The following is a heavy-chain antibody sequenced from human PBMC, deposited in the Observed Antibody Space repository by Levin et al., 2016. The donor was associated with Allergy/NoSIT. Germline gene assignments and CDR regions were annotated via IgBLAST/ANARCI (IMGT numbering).Heavy chain of an antibody. J-gene: IGHJ4*02. CDR2: ISYDTINK. V-gene: IGHV3-30-3*01. CDR1: GFTFSRNV. D-gene: IGHD6-6*01. Sequence: GGSLRLSCAASGFTFSRNVMHWVRQAPGKGLEWVALISYDTINKYYADSVKGRFTISRYNSNNTLYLQMNSLRAEDTAVYYCATLSSASPFDYWGQGTQVTVSS. CDR3: ATLSSASPFDY.